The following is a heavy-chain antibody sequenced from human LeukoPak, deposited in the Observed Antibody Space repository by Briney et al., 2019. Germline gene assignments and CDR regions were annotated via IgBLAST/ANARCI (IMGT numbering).Heavy chain of an antibody. CDR2: IKQDGSEI. J-gene: IGHJ4*02. V-gene: IGHV3-7*05. CDR3: ARDLWAQKLPHRYFDY. Sequence: GGSLRLSCAASEFTFSSYWMTWVRQAPGKGLEWLANIKQDGSEIYYMDSVKGRFTISRDNAKNSLYLQMNSLRAEDTAVYYCARDLWAQKLPHRYFDYWGQGTLVTVSS. D-gene: IGHD6-13*01. CDR1: EFTFSSYW.